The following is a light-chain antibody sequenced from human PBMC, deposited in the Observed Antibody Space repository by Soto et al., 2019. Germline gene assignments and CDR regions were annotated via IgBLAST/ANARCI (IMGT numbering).Light chain of an antibody. CDR1: QSISSY. Sequence: DIQMTQSPSSLSASVGDRVTITCRASQSISSYLNWYQQKPGKAPKLLIYAASSLQSGVPSRFSGSGSGTDFTLTISSLQPEDSATYYCQQSYSTPRRWTFGQGTKVEIK. J-gene: IGKJ1*01. V-gene: IGKV1-39*01. CDR3: QQSYSTPRRWT. CDR2: AAS.